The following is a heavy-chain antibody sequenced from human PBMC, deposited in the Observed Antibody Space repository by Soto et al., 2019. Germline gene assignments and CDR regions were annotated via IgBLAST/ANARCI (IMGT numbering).Heavy chain of an antibody. CDR2: IIPILGIA. J-gene: IGHJ6*03. V-gene: IGHV1-69*04. CDR1: GGTFSSYT. CDR3: ARDLGSYGDPLYYYMDV. Sequence: SVKVSCKASGGTFSSYTISWVRQAPGQGLEWMGRIIPILGIANYAQKFQGRVTITADKSTSTAYMELSSLRSEDTAVCYCARDLGSYGDPLYYYMDVWGKGTTVTVSS. D-gene: IGHD4-17*01.